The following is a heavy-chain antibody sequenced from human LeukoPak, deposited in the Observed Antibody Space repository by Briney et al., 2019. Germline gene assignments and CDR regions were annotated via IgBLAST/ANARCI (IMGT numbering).Heavy chain of an antibody. CDR3: ARGVRSGSFYSL. CDR2: IWCDGSNK. CDR1: GFTFSSYG. V-gene: IGHV3-33*01. J-gene: IGHJ4*02. D-gene: IGHD3-10*01. Sequence: GGSLRLSCAASGFTFSSYGMHWARQAPGKGLEWVAVIWCDGSNKYYADSVKGRFTISRDNSKNTLYLQMNSLRAEDTAVYYCARGVRSGSFYSLWGQGTLVTVSS.